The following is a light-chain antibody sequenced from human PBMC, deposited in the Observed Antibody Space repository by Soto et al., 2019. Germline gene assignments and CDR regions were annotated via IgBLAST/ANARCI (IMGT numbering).Light chain of an antibody. CDR3: QQSYSTTWT. V-gene: IGKV1-39*01. CDR2: AAS. Sequence: IHMTQSTSSLSASVGDRVTITFGASQSISSYLNWYQQKPGKAPKLLIYAASSLQSGVPSRFSGSGSGTDFTLTISSLQPEDFATYYCQQSYSTTWTFGQGTKVDIK. J-gene: IGKJ1*01. CDR1: QSISSY.